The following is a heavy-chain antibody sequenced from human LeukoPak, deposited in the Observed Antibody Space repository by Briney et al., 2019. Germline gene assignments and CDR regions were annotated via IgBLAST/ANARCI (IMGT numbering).Heavy chain of an antibody. J-gene: IGHJ6*03. Sequence: SETLSLTCAVYGGSFSGYYWSWIRQPPGKGLEWIGEINHSGSTNYNPSLKSRVTISVDTSKNQFSLKLSSVTAADTAVYYCAREDYGDYGFYYYYMDVWGKGTTVTVSS. CDR3: AREDYGDYGFYYYYMDV. V-gene: IGHV4-34*01. CDR2: INHSGST. CDR1: GGSFSGYY. D-gene: IGHD4-17*01.